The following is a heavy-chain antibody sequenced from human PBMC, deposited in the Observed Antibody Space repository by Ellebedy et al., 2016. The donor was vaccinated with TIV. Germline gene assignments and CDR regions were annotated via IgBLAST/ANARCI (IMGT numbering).Heavy chain of an antibody. D-gene: IGHD4-17*01. J-gene: IGHJ3*02. CDR2: INQDGGEK. CDR1: GFTFSSYW. Sequence: GGSLRLSCAASGFTFSSYWMTWVRQAPGKGLEWVANINQDGGEKYYVESVRGRFTISRDNPKNSLYLHMNSLRAEDTAVYYCATDGSYGDYLSPTHAFENWGQGTMVTVSS. V-gene: IGHV3-7*01. CDR3: ATDGSYGDYLSPTHAFEN.